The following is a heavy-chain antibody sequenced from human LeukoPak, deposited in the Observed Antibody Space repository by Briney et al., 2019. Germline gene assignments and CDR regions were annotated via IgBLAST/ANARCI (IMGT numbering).Heavy chain of an antibody. D-gene: IGHD2-2*01. CDR2: ISGSGGST. Sequence: PGGSLRLSCTASGFTFGDYAMSWFRQAPGKGLEWVSAISGSGGSTYYADSVKGRFTISRDNSKNTLYLQMNSLRAEDTAVYYCAKAQDIVVVPAAMGFDYWGQGTLVTVSS. CDR3: AKAQDIVVVPAAMGFDY. CDR1: GFTFGDYA. V-gene: IGHV3-23*01. J-gene: IGHJ4*02.